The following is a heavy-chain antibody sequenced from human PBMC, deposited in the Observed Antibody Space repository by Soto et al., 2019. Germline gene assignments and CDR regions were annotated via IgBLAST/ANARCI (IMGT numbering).Heavy chain of an antibody. V-gene: IGHV3-33*08. CDR1: WFPLRCLC. CDR2: IWYDGSNK. Sequence: GGFPGLFCPAAWFPLRCLCMDWVRPGPGKGPEGVAVIWYDGSNKYYADSVKGRFTISRDNSKNTLHLQMNSLRAEDTAVYYCARGFGVYYDFWSGYPNTDYWGQGTLVTVSS. CDR3: ARGFGVYYDFWSGYPNTDY. J-gene: IGHJ4*02. D-gene: IGHD3-3*01.